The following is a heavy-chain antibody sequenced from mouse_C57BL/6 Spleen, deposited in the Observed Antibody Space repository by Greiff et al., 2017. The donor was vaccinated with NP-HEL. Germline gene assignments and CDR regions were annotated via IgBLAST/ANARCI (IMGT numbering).Heavy chain of an antibody. J-gene: IGHJ4*01. Sequence: EVKLQESGGGLVKPGGSLKLSCAASGFTFSDYGMHWVRQAPEKGLEWVAYISSGSSTIYYADTVKGRFTISRDNAKNTLFLQMTSLRSEDTAMYYCARKRVYYAMDYWGQGTSVTVSS. CDR1: GFTFSDYG. CDR2: ISSGSSTI. V-gene: IGHV5-17*01. CDR3: ARKRVYYAMDY.